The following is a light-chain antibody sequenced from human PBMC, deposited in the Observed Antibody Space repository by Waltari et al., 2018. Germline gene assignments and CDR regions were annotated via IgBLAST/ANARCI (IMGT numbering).Light chain of an antibody. CDR2: GSS. V-gene: IGKV3-15*01. CDR3: QQYNNWPPYT. J-gene: IGKJ2*01. Sequence: EIVMTQSPATLSVSPGERATLSCRASHSVCSNLGWSQQTPCQAPRLLIYGSSTTATGIPARFSGSVSGTEFTLTISSLQSEDFAVYYCQQYNNWPPYTFGQGTKLEIK. CDR1: HSVCSN.